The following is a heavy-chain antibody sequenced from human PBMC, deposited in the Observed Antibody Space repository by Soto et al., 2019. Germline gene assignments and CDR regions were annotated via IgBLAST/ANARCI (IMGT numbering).Heavy chain of an antibody. CDR3: ARDLGGYSSRFDL. CDR1: GFSFSTSG. Sequence: EVQLVESGGGLVEAGRSLRLSCAASGFSFSTSGMNWVRQAPGKGLEWVSAISSSRTYTYYAESLKGRFTISRDNAKDSLFLQMNSLRTEDTAVYYCARDLGGYSSRFDLWGRGTLVTVSS. CDR2: ISSSRTYT. V-gene: IGHV3-21*01. D-gene: IGHD5-18*01. J-gene: IGHJ2*01.